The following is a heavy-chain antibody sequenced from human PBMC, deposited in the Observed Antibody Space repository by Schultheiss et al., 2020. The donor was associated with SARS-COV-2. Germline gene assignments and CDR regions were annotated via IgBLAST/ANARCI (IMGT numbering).Heavy chain of an antibody. Sequence: SETLSLTCAVYGGSFSGYYWSWIRQPPGKGLEWIGEINHSGSTYYNPSLKSRVTISVDTSKNQFSLKLSSVTAADTAVYYCARQHYDFWSGYYHYYYGMDVWGQGTTVTVSS. CDR2: INHSGST. CDR3: ARQHYDFWSGYYHYYYGMDV. J-gene: IGHJ6*02. V-gene: IGHV4-34*01. D-gene: IGHD3-3*01. CDR1: GGSFSGYY.